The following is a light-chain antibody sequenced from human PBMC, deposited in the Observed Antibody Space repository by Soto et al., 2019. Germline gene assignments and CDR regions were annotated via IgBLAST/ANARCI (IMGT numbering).Light chain of an antibody. J-gene: IGKJ2*01. Sequence: EIVLTQSPGTLSLSPGERATLSCRASRSFASSYLAWYQQKPGQAPRLLIYAASIRATGIPDRFIGSGSATDFTLTISILEPEDSAVYYCQQYGSSPPYTFGQGTKLEIK. CDR1: RSFASSY. CDR3: QQYGSSPPYT. CDR2: AAS. V-gene: IGKV3-20*01.